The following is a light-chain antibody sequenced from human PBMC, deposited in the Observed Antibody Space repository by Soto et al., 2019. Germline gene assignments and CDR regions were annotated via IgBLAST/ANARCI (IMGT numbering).Light chain of an antibody. V-gene: IGKV3-15*01. CDR1: QSVGNH. Sequence: EIVMTQSPATLSVSPGERAALSCRASQSVGNHLAWYQHKPGQAPRLLIYDASARATGIPARFSGSGSGTEFTLTISSLQSEDFAVYYCQHYHNWPHTFGQGTDLEIK. J-gene: IGKJ2*01. CDR3: QHYHNWPHT. CDR2: DAS.